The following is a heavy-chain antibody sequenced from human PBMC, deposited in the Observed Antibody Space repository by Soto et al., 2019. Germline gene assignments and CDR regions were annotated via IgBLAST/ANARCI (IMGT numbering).Heavy chain of an antibody. CDR3: AREHFDFDFWGGGTTMRDYYYGMDV. J-gene: IGHJ6*02. V-gene: IGHV1-18*04. CDR2: ISAYNGNT. Sequence: ASVKVSCKASGYTFTSYGISWVRQAPGQGLEWMGWISAYNGNTNYAQKLQGRVTMTTDTSTSTAYMELRSLRSDDTAVYYCAREHFDFDFWGGGTTMRDYYYGMDVWGQGTTVTVSS. D-gene: IGHD3-3*01. CDR1: GYTFTSYG.